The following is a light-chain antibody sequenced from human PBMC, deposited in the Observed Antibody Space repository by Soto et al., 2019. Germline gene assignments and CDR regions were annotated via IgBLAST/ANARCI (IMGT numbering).Light chain of an antibody. J-gene: IGKJ5*01. CDR1: QSISNN. V-gene: IGKV3-15*01. CDR2: GAS. Sequence: EIVMTQSPATLSVSPGGRVTLSCRASQSISNNLAWYQQRPGQAPRLLIYGASTRATGIPARFSGSGSGTEFDLTISSLQSEDSAVYYCQQYKNWPPITFGQGTRLEIK. CDR3: QQYKNWPPIT.